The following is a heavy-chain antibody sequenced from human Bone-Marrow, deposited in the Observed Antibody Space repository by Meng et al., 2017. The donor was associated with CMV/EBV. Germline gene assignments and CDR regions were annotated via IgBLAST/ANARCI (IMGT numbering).Heavy chain of an antibody. Sequence: GSLRLSCTVSGGSISSYYWSWIRQPPGKGLEWIGYIYYSGSTNYNPSLKSRVTISVDTSKNQFSLKLSSVTAADTAVYYCALEKGGIFVDYWGQGTLVTVSS. J-gene: IGHJ4*02. CDR2: IYYSGST. CDR1: GGSISSYY. CDR3: ALEKGGIFVDY. V-gene: IGHV4-59*01. D-gene: IGHD3-3*01.